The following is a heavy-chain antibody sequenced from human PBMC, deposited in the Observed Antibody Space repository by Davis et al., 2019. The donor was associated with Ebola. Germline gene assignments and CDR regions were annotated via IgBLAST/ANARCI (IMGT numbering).Heavy chain of an antibody. D-gene: IGHD3-16*01. CDR2: IKQDGNEK. CDR3: ARALITTPYYYGMDV. J-gene: IGHJ6*02. V-gene: IGHV3-7*03. Sequence: GESLKISCAASGFTVSSNYMSWVRQAPGKGLEWVANIKQDGNEKYYVDSVKGRFTISRDNAKNSLYLQMNSLRAEDTAVYYCARALITTPYYYGMDVWGQGTTVTVSS. CDR1: GFTVSSNY.